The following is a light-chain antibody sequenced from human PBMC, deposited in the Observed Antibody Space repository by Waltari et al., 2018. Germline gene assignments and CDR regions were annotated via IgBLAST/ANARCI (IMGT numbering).Light chain of an antibody. V-gene: IGLV1-47*01. J-gene: IGLJ2*01. Sequence: QSVLTQPPSASGTPGQRVTISCSGSSSNIGSNYVYWYQQRPGTAPKLLIYRNNQRPSGVPDRFSGSKSGTSASLAISVLRSEDEAEYYCAAWDDSLSALVFGGGTNLTVL. CDR2: RNN. CDR3: AAWDDSLSALV. CDR1: SSNIGSNY.